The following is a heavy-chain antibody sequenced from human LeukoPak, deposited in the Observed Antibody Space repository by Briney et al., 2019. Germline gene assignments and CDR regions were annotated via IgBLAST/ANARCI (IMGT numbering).Heavy chain of an antibody. J-gene: IGHJ4*02. Sequence: GGSLRLSCAASGFTFSSSGMHWVRQAPGKGLEWVAVISYDGSNKYYADSVKGRFTFSRDNSKNTLYLQMNSLRAEDTAIYYCARSIPRYDGSAYYPDYWGQGTLVTVSS. CDR1: GFTFSSSG. CDR2: ISYDGSNK. CDR3: ARSIPRYDGSAYYPDY. D-gene: IGHD3-22*01. V-gene: IGHV3-30*03.